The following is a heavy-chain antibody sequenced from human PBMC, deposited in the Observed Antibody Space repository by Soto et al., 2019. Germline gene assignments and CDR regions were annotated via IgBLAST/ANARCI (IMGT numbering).Heavy chain of an antibody. CDR1: GYSFTSYW. V-gene: IGHV5-51*01. Sequence: GESLKISCKGSGYSFTSYWNGWVRQMPGKGLEWMGIIYPGDSDTRYSPSFQGQVTISADKSISTAYLQWSSLKASDTAMYYCARGAGDYYYGMDVWGQGPTVTVSS. CDR3: ARGAGDYYYGMDV. CDR2: IYPGDSDT. D-gene: IGHD3-10*01. J-gene: IGHJ6*02.